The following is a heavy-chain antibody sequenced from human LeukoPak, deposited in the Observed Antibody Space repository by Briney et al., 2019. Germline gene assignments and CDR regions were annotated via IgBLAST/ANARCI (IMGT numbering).Heavy chain of an antibody. V-gene: IGHV3-30*01. Sequence: GGSLRLSCAASGFTFSSYAMHWVRQAPGKGLEWVAVISYDGSNKYYADSVKGRFTISRDNSKNTLYLQMNSLRAEDTAVYYCAREGSSAAIFTTAWFGPDDLTYFDYWGQGTLVTVSS. D-gene: IGHD2-2*01. CDR1: GFTFSSYA. CDR2: ISYDGSNK. CDR3: AREGSSAAIFTTAWFGPDDLTYFDY. J-gene: IGHJ4*02.